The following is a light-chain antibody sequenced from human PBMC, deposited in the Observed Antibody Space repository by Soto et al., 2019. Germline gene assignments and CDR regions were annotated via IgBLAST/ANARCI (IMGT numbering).Light chain of an antibody. J-gene: IGLJ1*01. V-gene: IGLV2-14*01. CDR2: EVS. Sequence: QSVLTQPASVSGSPGQSITISCTGTSSDIGTFNYISWYQQHPGKAPKVMLYEVSNRPAGVSDRFSGSKSGNTASLTISALQAEDAADYYCITYLISSTSSVFGTGTKVTVL. CDR1: SSDIGTFNY. CDR3: ITYLISSTSSV.